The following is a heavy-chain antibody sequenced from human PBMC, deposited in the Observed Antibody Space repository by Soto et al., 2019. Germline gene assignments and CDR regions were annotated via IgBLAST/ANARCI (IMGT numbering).Heavy chain of an antibody. CDR2: IYYRGNT. J-gene: IGHJ6*02. D-gene: IGHD7-27*01. CDR3: ARHSKKTGDFDYYYGMDV. CDR1: GGYMVAYY. Sequence: SETLCVTSTVVGGYMVAYYWSWIRQKPGKGLEWIANIYYRGNTNYNPSLESRVTISIDTSKNQFSLKLNSLTAADTAVYYCARHSKKTGDFDYYYGMDVWGQGTTVTVSS. V-gene: IGHV4-59*08.